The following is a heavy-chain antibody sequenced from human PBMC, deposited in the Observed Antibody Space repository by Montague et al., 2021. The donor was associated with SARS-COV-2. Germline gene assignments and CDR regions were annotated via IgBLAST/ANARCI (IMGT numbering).Heavy chain of an antibody. D-gene: IGHD6-13*01. J-gene: IGHJ4*02. CDR1: GGSVSSGGYY. V-gene: IGHV4-61*08. Sequence: SETLSLTCTVSGGSVSSGGYYWSWIRQPPGKGLEWIGYIYYSGSTNYXPSLKSRVTISLDTSKNPFSLKLPSVTAADTAVYYCAGVSLAAAATRSDYWGQGTLVTVSS. CDR2: IYYSGST. CDR3: AGVSLAAAATRSDY.